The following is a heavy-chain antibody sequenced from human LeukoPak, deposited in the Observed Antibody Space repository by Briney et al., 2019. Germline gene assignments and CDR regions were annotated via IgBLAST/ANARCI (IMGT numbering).Heavy chain of an antibody. Sequence: ASVKVSCKASGYTFTGYYMHWVRQAPGQGLEWMAWINTYNGNTQYAQNFQGRVTMTTDISTSTAYMELRSLTSDDTAVYYCARGISETTVIPIDYWGPGTLVTVSS. CDR1: GYTFTGYY. CDR2: INTYNGNT. D-gene: IGHD4-11*01. CDR3: ARGISETTVIPIDY. V-gene: IGHV1-18*04. J-gene: IGHJ4*02.